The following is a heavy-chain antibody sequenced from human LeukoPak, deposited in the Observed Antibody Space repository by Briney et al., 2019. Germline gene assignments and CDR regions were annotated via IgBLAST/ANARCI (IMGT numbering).Heavy chain of an antibody. J-gene: IGHJ4*02. CDR1: GFTFSSYA. D-gene: IGHD3-22*01. CDR2: VSDTGAGT. CDR3: AKDSEDSSGYYYVSFDY. V-gene: IGHV3-23*01. Sequence: PGGSLRLSCAASGFTFSSYAMSWVRQAPGKGLEWVSSVSDTGAGTNYADSVKGRFTISRDNSKNTLSLQMNSLRVEGTAVYYCAKDSEDSSGYYYVSFDYWGQGTLVTVSS.